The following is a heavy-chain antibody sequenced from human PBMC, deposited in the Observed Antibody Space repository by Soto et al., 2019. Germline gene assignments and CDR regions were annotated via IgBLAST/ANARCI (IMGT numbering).Heavy chain of an antibody. Sequence: GGSLRLSXAASGFTFTNAWMSWVRQAPGKGLEWVGRIKSKIDGEATDYAGPVKGRFTISRDDSKNTMYLQMNSLQIEDTAVYYCTLHIVVVTSIHNYFNYWGQGTLVTVSS. CDR1: GFTFTNAW. V-gene: IGHV3-15*01. CDR3: TLHIVVVTSIHNYFNY. J-gene: IGHJ4*02. CDR2: IKSKIDGEAT. D-gene: IGHD2-21*02.